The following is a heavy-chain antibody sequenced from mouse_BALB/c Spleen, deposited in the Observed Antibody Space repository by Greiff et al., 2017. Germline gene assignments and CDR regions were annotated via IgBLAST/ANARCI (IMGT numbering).Heavy chain of an antibody. Sequence: EVQRVESGGGLVKPGGSLKLSCAASGFTFSDYYMYWVRQTPEKRLEWVATISDGGSYTYYPDSVKGRFTISRDNAKNNLYLQMSSLKSEDTAMYYCARDRNYYGSSYGMFAYWGQGTLVTVSA. J-gene: IGHJ3*01. CDR2: ISDGGSYT. CDR3: ARDRNYYGSSYGMFAY. V-gene: IGHV5-4*02. CDR1: GFTFSDYY. D-gene: IGHD1-1*01.